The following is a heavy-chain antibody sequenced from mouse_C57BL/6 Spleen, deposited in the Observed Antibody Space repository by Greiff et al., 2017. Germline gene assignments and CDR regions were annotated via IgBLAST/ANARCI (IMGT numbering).Heavy chain of an antibody. V-gene: IGHV1-80*01. D-gene: IGHD1-1*01. J-gene: IGHJ2*01. Sequence: QVQLQQSGAELVKPGASVKISRKASGYAFSSYWMNWVKQRPGKGLEWIGQIYPGDGDTNYNGKFKGKATLTADKSSSTAYMQLSSLTSEDSAVYFCARLTTVVDHDYWGQGTTLTVSS. CDR1: GYAFSSYW. CDR3: ARLTTVVDHDY. CDR2: IYPGDGDT.